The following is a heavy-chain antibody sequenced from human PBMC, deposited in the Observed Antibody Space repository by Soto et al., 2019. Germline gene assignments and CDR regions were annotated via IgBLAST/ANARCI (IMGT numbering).Heavy chain of an antibody. D-gene: IGHD3-3*01. Sequence: GESLKIPCKGSGYSFTSYWISWVRQMPGKGLEWMGRIDPSDSYTNYRPSFQGPVTISADKSISTAYLQWSRLKASDTAMYYCASLLTYYAFWSGPSYYYGMDVWGQGTTVTGLL. CDR2: IDPSDSYT. V-gene: IGHV5-10-1*01. CDR3: ASLLTYYAFWSGPSYYYGMDV. CDR1: GYSFTSYW. J-gene: IGHJ6*02.